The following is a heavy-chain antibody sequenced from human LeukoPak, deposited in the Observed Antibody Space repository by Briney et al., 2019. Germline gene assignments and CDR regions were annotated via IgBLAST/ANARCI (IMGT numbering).Heavy chain of an antibody. Sequence: PWASVKVSCKASGGTFSSYAISWVRQAPGQGLEWMGGIIPIFGTANYAQKFQGRVTITADESTSTAYMELSSLRSEDTAGYYCARRVGATHAEYFQHWGQGTLVTVSS. J-gene: IGHJ1*01. V-gene: IGHV1-69*13. CDR3: ARRVGATHAEYFQH. CDR1: GGTFSSYA. CDR2: IIPIFGTA. D-gene: IGHD1-26*01.